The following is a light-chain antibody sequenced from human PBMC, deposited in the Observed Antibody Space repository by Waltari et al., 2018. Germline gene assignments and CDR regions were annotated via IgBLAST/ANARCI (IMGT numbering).Light chain of an antibody. CDR3: QQGNSFPPT. Sequence: DIQMTQSPSSVSTSVGDRVIITCRASQAISNWLAWYQQKPGKAPKLLIYAASVLQTGAPSRFTGSGSGTDFTLTISNLQPEDFATYFCQQGNSFPPTFGQGTKVEVK. V-gene: IGKV1-12*01. CDR2: AAS. CDR1: QAISNW. J-gene: IGKJ1*01.